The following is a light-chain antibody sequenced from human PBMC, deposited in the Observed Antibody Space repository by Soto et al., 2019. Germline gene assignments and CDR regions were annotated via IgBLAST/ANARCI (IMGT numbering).Light chain of an antibody. J-gene: IGKJ1*01. V-gene: IGKV3-11*01. CDR3: QQRSNWPPTWT. CDR1: QSVSSY. CDR2: DAS. Sequence: EIVLTQSPATLSLSPGERATLSCRASQSVSSYLVWYQHKPGQAPRLLIYDASKRATGIPARFSGSGSGTDFTLTISSLEPEDFAVHYCQQRSNWPPTWTFGQGTRVDIK.